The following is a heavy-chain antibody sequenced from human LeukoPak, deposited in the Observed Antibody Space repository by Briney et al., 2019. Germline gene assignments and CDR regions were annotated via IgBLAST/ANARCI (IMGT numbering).Heavy chain of an antibody. V-gene: IGHV3-23*01. J-gene: IGHJ3*01. Sequence: GGSLRLSCVGSGFTFSNFAMTWVRQAPGKGLEWDSSIRGRGDGTSYADSVKGRFTMSRDNSKNTLYLQMDSLRAEDTAMYYCGRDPNGDYVGAFEFWGQGTLVTVSS. CDR1: GFTFSNFA. D-gene: IGHD4-17*01. CDR3: GRDPNGDYVGAFEF. CDR2: IRGRGDGT.